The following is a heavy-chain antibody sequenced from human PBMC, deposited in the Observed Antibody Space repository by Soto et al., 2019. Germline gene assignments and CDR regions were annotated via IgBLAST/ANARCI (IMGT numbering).Heavy chain of an antibody. D-gene: IGHD6-19*01. CDR2: ISYDGSNK. CDR1: GFTFSSYG. Sequence: GGSLRLSCAASGFTFSSYGMHWVRQAPGKGLEWVAVISYDGSNKYYADSVKGRFTISRDNSKNTLYLQMNSLRAEDTAVYYCAKAYSSGWSWYFDYWGQGTLVTVSS. V-gene: IGHV3-30*18. CDR3: AKAYSSGWSWYFDY. J-gene: IGHJ4*02.